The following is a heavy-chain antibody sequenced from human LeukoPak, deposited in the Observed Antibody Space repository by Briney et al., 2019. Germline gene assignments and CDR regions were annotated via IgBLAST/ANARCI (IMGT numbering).Heavy chain of an antibody. CDR2: IRRRAFGETA. CDR3: TREGAAAAYGMDV. V-gene: IGHV3-49*04. Sequence: GGSLRLSCTASGFTFGDYAVSWARRAPGRGLEWVGLIRRRAFGETADYAASVKGRFTISRDDSKSIAYLQMNSLKTEDTAVYYCTREGAAAAYGMDVWGQGTTVTVSS. D-gene: IGHD6-13*01. CDR1: GFTFGDYA. J-gene: IGHJ6*02.